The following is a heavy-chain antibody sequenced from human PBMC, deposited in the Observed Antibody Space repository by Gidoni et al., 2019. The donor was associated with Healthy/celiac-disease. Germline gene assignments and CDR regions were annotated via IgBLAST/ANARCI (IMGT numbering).Heavy chain of an antibody. J-gene: IGHJ4*02. V-gene: IGHV1-69*01. D-gene: IGHD3-22*01. CDR2: IIPIFGTA. CDR3: ARDSENYYDSSGYYGFDY. Sequence: QVQLVQSGAEVKKPGSSVKVSCKASGGTFSSYAISWVRQAPGQGLEWMGGIIPIFGTANYAQKFQGRVTITADESTSTAYMELSSLRSEDTAVYYCARDSENYYDSSGYYGFDYWGQGTLVTVSS. CDR1: GGTFSSYA.